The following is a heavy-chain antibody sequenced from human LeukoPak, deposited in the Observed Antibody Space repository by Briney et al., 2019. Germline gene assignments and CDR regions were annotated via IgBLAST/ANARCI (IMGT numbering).Heavy chain of an antibody. CDR2: IVPLFGTL. CDR3: GRDSCGGGGCYSWFFDL. J-gene: IGHJ2*01. V-gene: IGHV1-69*01. CDR1: GGTFSTHA. D-gene: IGHD2-15*01. Sequence: GASVKVSCKASGGTFSTHAVHWVRQAPGQGLVYMGGIVPLFGTLTYAQKFQGTITITADASTSTAYLEMSNLSSDDTAMYYCGRDSCGGGGCYSWFFDLWGRGTLLTVSS.